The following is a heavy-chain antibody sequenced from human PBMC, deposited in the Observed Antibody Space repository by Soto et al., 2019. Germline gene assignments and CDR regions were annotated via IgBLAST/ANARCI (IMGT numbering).Heavy chain of an antibody. J-gene: IGHJ4*02. CDR1: GYTFTSYT. V-gene: IGHV1-3*01. CDR2: INAGNGNT. Sequence: GASVKVSCKASGYTFTSYTMHWVRQAPGQGLEWMGRINAGNGNTNYSQKFQGRVTITRDTSASTAYMELRSLRSEDTAVYYCARESSTGGASARDYWGQGTMGTVSS. CDR3: ARESSTGGASARDY. D-gene: IGHD1-26*01.